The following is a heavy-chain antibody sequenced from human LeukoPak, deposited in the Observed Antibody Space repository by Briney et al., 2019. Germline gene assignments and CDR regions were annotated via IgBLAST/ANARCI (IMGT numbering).Heavy chain of an antibody. CDR2: LNQDGSEK. CDR3: ARDSGTCTGCAFDM. D-gene: IGHD2-15*01. J-gene: IGHJ3*02. Sequence: PGGSLRLSCAASGFTFSNAWMSWVRQAPGKGLEWVATLNQDGSEKNYVDSVRGRFTISRDNAKNSLYLQMNSLRVEDTALYYCARDSGTCTGCAFDMWGQGTMVTVSS. CDR1: GFTFSNAW. V-gene: IGHV3-7*01.